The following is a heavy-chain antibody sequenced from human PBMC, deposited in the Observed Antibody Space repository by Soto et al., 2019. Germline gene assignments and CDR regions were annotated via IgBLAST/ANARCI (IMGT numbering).Heavy chain of an antibody. CDR2: IYYSGST. D-gene: IGHD2-15*01. J-gene: IGHJ4*02. Sequence: QLQLQESGPGLVKPSETLSLTCTVSGDSISTSGYYWGWVRQPPGKGLEWVGTIYYSGSTYYNPSLKSRVTISIHTSENQFSLKLTSVTAADTGVYYCARLGGVVAASDFDYWGQGTLVTLSS. V-gene: IGHV4-39*01. CDR1: GDSISTSGYY. CDR3: ARLGGVVAASDFDY.